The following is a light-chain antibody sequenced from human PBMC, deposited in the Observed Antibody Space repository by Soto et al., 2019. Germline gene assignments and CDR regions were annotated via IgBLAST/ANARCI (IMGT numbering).Light chain of an antibody. CDR3: QQYQSLT. V-gene: IGKV3-20*01. Sequence: EIVLTQSPARRALVPGECAALXCRASQSVSSSYLAWYQHKPGQAPRLLIPGASSRVTGIPDRFSVSGSGTDFTLTITRLEHEDFAVYYFQQYQSLTFGGGTKV. J-gene: IGKJ4*01. CDR2: GAS. CDR1: QSVSSSY.